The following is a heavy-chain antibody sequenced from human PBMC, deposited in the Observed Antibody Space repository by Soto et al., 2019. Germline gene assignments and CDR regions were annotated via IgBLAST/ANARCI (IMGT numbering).Heavy chain of an antibody. CDR3: ATYYGSGKGSPNYVDY. D-gene: IGHD3-10*01. J-gene: IGHJ4*02. V-gene: IGHV4-31*03. CDR2: IYYSGSA. Sequence: QVQLQESGPGLVKPSQTLSLTCTVSGGSISSGGYYWSWIRQHPGKGLEWIGYIYYSGSAYYSPCLKSRVSISVDMSKNQFSLKLSSVTAADTAVYYCATYYGSGKGSPNYVDYWGQGARVTVSP. CDR1: GGSISSGGYY.